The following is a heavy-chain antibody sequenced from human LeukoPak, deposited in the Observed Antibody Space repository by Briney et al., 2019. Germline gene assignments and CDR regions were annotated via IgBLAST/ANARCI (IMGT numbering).Heavy chain of an antibody. CDR2: ISSNGGST. Sequence: GGSLRLSCTTPGFTFSSDAMHWVRQAPGKGLEYVSAISSNGGSTYYANSVKGRFTISRDNSKNTLYLQMGSLRAEDMAVYYCARDSRGSGLHPDYWGQGTLVTVSS. D-gene: IGHD3-10*01. CDR3: ARDSRGSGLHPDY. V-gene: IGHV3-64*01. CDR1: GFTFSSDA. J-gene: IGHJ4*02.